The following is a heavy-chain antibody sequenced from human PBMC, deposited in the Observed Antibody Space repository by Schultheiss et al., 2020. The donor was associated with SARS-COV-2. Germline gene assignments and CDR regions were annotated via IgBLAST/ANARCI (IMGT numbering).Heavy chain of an antibody. D-gene: IGHD6-13*01. J-gene: IGHJ6*02. CDR2: ISSSGSTI. V-gene: IGHV3-48*03. CDR1: GFTFSSYA. CDR3: ARDSSLYGMDV. Sequence: GGSLRLSCAASGFTFSSYAMHWVRQAPGKGLEWVSYISSSGSTIYYADSVKGRFTISRDNAKNSLYLQMNSLRAEDTAVYYCARDSSLYGMDVWGQGTTVTVSS.